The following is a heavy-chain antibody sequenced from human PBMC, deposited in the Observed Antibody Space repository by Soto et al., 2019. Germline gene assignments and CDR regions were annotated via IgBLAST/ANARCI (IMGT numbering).Heavy chain of an antibody. Sequence: SMKVSFKAFGDTLGFYTINWVRQAPGLGLEWMGRVNPILSMSNYAQNFQGRVTMTADKSTSTAYMEPRSLRSEDTAFYYCATSYGSGYRAFDYWG. CDR2: VNPILSMS. CDR3: ATSYGSGYRAFDY. CDR1: GDTLGFYT. J-gene: IGHJ4*01. V-gene: IGHV1-69*02. D-gene: IGHD3-10*01.